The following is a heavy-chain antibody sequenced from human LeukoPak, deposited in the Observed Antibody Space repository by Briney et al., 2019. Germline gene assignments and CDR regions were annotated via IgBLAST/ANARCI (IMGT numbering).Heavy chain of an antibody. D-gene: IGHD2-8*01. V-gene: IGHV4-34*01. CDR1: GGSFSGYY. J-gene: IGHJ4*02. Sequence: SETLSLTCAVYGGSFSGYYWSWIRQPPGKGLEWIGEINHSGSTNYNPSLKSRVTISVDTSKNQLSLKLSSVTAADTAVYYCARVVNDYFDYWGQGTLVTVSS. CDR3: ARVVNDYFDY. CDR2: INHSGST.